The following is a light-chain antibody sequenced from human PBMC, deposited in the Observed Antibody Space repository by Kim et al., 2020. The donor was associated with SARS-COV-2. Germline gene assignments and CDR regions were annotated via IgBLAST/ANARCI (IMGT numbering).Light chain of an antibody. J-gene: IGKJ1*01. CDR2: RTS. V-gene: IGKV1-5*03. CDR1: QSVNNW. CDR3: QQYYSPPWT. Sequence: DIQMTQSPSTVSASVGGRVTVTCRASQSVNNWLAWYQQKAGKAPKLLIYRTSNLGGGVPSRFSGSGSGTEFTLTISSLQPDDFATYYCQQYYSPPWTFGQGTKVDIK.